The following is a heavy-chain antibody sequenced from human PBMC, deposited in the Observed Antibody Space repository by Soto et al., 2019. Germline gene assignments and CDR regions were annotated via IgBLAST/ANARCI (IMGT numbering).Heavy chain of an antibody. CDR2: IYYTGST. CDR3: ARVPAAIGYYFDH. J-gene: IGHJ4*02. V-gene: IGHV4-59*01. Sequence: PSETLSLTCTVSGGSISSDYWSWIRQPPGKGLEWIGYIYYTGSTNYNPSLKSRVTISVHTSKNQFSLKLSSVTAADTAVYYCARVPAAIGYYFDHWGQGTLVTVSS. CDR1: GGSISSDY. D-gene: IGHD2-2*01.